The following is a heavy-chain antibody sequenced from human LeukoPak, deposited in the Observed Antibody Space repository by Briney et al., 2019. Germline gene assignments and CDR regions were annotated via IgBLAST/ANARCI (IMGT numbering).Heavy chain of an antibody. Sequence: SETLSLTSAVYGGSFSGYYWSWIRQPPGKGLKWIGEINHSGSTNYNPSLKSRVTISVDTSKNQFSLKLSSVTAADTAVYYCARDLVVVAATGWFDPWGQGTLVTVSS. CDR1: GGSFSGYY. V-gene: IGHV4-34*01. CDR3: ARDLVVVAATGWFDP. CDR2: INHSGST. D-gene: IGHD2-15*01. J-gene: IGHJ5*02.